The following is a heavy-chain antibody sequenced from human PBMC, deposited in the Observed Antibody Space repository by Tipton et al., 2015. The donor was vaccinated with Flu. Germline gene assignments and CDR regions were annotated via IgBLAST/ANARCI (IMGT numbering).Heavy chain of an antibody. D-gene: IGHD3-10*01. CDR3: ARSTYYYGSGSSDY. J-gene: IGHJ4*02. V-gene: IGHV4-31*02. Sequence: WSWIRQRPGKGLEWIGSIFYTGSTYYKASLESRLSISVDTSKNQFSQRLSSVTAADTAVYYCARSTYYYGSGSSDYWGQGTLVTVSS. CDR2: IFYTGST.